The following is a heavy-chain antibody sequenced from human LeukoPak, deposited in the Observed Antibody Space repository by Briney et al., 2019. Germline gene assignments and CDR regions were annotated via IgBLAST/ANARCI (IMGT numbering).Heavy chain of an antibody. CDR3: ARDSGTGTTYYAFDI. Sequence: SETLSLTCTVSGGSISSYYWSWIRQPPGKGLEWIGYIYYSGSTNYNPSLKSRVTISVDTSKNQFSLKLSSVTAADTAVNYCARDSGTGTTYYAFDIWGQGTMVTVSS. D-gene: IGHD1-7*01. V-gene: IGHV4-59*01. CDR1: GGSISSYY. CDR2: IYYSGST. J-gene: IGHJ3*02.